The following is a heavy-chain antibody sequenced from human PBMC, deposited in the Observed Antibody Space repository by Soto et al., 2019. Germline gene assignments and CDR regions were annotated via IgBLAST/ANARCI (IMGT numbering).Heavy chain of an antibody. J-gene: IGHJ6*03. Sequence: GGSLRLSCAASGFTVSSNYMSWVRQAPGKGLEWVSVIYSGGSTYYADSVKGRFTISRDNSKNTRYLQMNSLRAEDTAVYYCARGPRYQLWFGELPDYYYYMDVWGKGTTVTVSS. CDR1: GFTVSSNY. D-gene: IGHD3-10*01. V-gene: IGHV3-66*01. CDR2: IYSGGST. CDR3: ARGPRYQLWFGELPDYYYYMDV.